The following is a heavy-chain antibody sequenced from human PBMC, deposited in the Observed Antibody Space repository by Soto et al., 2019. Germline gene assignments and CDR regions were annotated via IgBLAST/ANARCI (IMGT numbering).Heavy chain of an antibody. CDR3: ARDRGYSDRSLNWFDP. V-gene: IGHV4-59*01. Sequence: PSETLSLTCTVSGGSISSYYWSWIREPPEKGLEWIGYIYYSGSTNYNPSLKSRVTISVDTSKNQFSLKLSSVTAADTAVYYCARDRGYSDRSLNWFDPWGQGTLVTVSS. D-gene: IGHD2-21*01. J-gene: IGHJ5*02. CDR2: IYYSGST. CDR1: GGSISSYY.